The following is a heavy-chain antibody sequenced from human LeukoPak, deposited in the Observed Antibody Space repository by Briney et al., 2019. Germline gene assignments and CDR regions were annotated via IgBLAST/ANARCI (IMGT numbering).Heavy chain of an antibody. CDR3: AASAYRWVDY. CDR2: IYPGDSET. V-gene: IGHV5-51*01. J-gene: IGHJ4*02. D-gene: IGHD3-16*02. CDR1: GYSFTTYW. Sequence: GESLKISCKGSGYSFTTYWIGWVRQMPGKGLEWMGIIYPGDSETRYSPSLEGQVTISADKSTSTAYLQWSSLKASDTAMYYCAASAYRWVDYWGQGTLVTVSS.